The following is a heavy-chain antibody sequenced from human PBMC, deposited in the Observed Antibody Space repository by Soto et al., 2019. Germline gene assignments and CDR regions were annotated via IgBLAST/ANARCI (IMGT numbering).Heavy chain of an antibody. CDR3: AKDEEYYDSSGYSDYWYSDL. CDR2: IIPILDIA. J-gene: IGHJ2*01. Sequence: QVQLVQSGAEVKKPGSSVKVSCKASGGIFSTYSFSWVRQAPGQGLEWMGRIIPILDIATYAQKFQGRVTITADKSTSTAHMELSSLRSEDTAVYYCAKDEEYYDSSGYSDYWYSDLWGRGTLVTVSS. CDR1: GGIFSTYS. V-gene: IGHV1-69*08. D-gene: IGHD3-22*01.